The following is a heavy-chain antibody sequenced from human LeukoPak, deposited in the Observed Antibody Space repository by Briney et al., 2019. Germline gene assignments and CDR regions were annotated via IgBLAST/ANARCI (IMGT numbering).Heavy chain of an antibody. D-gene: IGHD5-12*01. Sequence: ASVKVSCKASGYTFTSYDINWVRQATGQGLEWMGWMNPNSGNTGYAQKFQGRVTMTRNTSISTAYMELSSLRSEDTAVYYCARGTGVASHYYYYYMDVWGKGTTVTVSS. CDR3: ARGTGVASHYYYYYMDV. J-gene: IGHJ6*03. CDR1: GYTFTSYD. V-gene: IGHV1-8*01. CDR2: MNPNSGNT.